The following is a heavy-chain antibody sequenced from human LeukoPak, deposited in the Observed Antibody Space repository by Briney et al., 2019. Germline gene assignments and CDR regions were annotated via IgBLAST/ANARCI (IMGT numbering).Heavy chain of an antibody. D-gene: IGHD3-9*01. V-gene: IGHV1-18*04. J-gene: IGHJ4*02. CDR3: ARDPYDLLTGYYSGSGGDY. Sequence: ASVKVSCKASGYTFTKYGINWVRQAPGQGLEWVGWISGYNGKTKYAQKVQGRVIMTTDTSTSTAYMELRRLRSDDTAMYFCARDPYDLLTGYYSGSGGDYWGQGTLVTVSS. CDR2: ISGYNGKT. CDR1: GYTFTKYG.